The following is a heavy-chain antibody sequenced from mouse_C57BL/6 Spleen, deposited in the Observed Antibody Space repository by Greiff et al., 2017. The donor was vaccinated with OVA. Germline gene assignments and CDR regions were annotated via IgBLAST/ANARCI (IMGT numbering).Heavy chain of an antibody. CDR2: ISSGSSTI. CDR1: GFTFSDYG. V-gene: IGHV5-17*01. J-gene: IGHJ4*01. Sequence: DVMLVESGGGLVKPGGSLKLSCAASGFTFSDYGMHWVRQAPEKGLEWVAYISSGSSTIYYADTVKGRFTISRDNAKNTLCLQMTSLRSEDTAMYYCARRLRTYYAMDYWGQGTSVTVSS. CDR3: ARRLRTYYAMDY. D-gene: IGHD2-4*01.